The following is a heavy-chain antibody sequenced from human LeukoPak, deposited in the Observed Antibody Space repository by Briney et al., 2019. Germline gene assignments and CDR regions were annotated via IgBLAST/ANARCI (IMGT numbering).Heavy chain of an antibody. D-gene: IGHD6-19*01. CDR3: ARDVGIAVAGTDFYYYYYMDV. Sequence: PSETLSLTCTVSGGSISSYYWSWIWQPPGKGLEWIGYIYYSGSTNYNPSLKSRVTISVDTSKNQFSLKLSSVTAADTAVYYCARDVGIAVAGTDFYYYYYMDVWGKGTTVTVSS. V-gene: IGHV4-59*01. J-gene: IGHJ6*03. CDR2: IYYSGST. CDR1: GGSISSYY.